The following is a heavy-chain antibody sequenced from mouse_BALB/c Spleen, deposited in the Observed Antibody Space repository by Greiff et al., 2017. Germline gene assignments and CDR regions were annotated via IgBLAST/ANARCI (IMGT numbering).Heavy chain of an antibody. CDR2: ISSGSSTI. V-gene: IGHV5-17*02. J-gene: IGHJ2*01. Sequence: EVMLVESGGGLVQPGGSRKLSCAASGFTFSSFGMHWVRQAPEKGLEWVAYISSGSSTIYYADTVKGRSTIARDTPKNTMCLQMTSLRSEDTAMYYWAGSTTVASFDFWGEGTTLTVSS. CDR3: AGSTTVASFDF. CDR1: GFTFSSFG. D-gene: IGHD1-1*01.